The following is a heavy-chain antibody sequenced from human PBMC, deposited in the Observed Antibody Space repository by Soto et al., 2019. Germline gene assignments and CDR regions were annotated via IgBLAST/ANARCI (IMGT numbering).Heavy chain of an antibody. J-gene: IGHJ5*02. D-gene: IGHD6-19*01. CDR1: GGSISSGDYY. Sequence: SETLFLTCTVSGGSISSGDYYWSWIRQPPGKGLEWIGYIYYSGSTYYNPSLKSRVTISVDTSKNQFSLKLSSVTAADTAVYYCARVSSIAVAGTVWFDPWGQGTLVT. CDR2: IYYSGST. V-gene: IGHV4-30-4*01. CDR3: ARVSSIAVAGTVWFDP.